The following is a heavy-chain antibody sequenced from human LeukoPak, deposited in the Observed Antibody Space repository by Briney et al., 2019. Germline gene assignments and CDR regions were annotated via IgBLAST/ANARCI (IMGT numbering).Heavy chain of an antibody. CDR3: TRGMIRGPPDYYYMDV. V-gene: IGHV4-39*07. J-gene: IGHJ6*03. CDR1: GGSISSSSYY. D-gene: IGHD3-10*01. Sequence: PSETLSLTCTVSGGSISSSSYYWGWIRQPPGKGLEWIGSIYYSGSTNYNPSFKSRVTMSLDTSKNQISLRLSFVTAADTAMYYCTRGMIRGPPDYYYMDVWGKGATVTISS. CDR2: IYYSGST.